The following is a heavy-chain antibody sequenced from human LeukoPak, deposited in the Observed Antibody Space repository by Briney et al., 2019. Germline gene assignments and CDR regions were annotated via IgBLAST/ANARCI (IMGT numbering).Heavy chain of an antibody. V-gene: IGHV4-59*08. D-gene: IGHD6-19*01. CDR1: AASTSSRY. CDR3: AQTTGWPGFDF. J-gene: IGHJ4*01. CDR2: IYNGRST. Sequence: PPETLSLTCSASAASTSSRYWSWIRQSPGRTLEWIGHIYNGRSTKYNPSLTSRVTISVDTSKNQFSLRMTSVTAADTAIYYCAQTTGWPGFDFWGPGALVTVSS.